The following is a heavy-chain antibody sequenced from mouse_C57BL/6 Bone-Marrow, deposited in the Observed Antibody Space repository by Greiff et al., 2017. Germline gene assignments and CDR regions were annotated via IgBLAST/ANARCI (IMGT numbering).Heavy chain of an antibody. CDR1: GYTFTSYW. D-gene: IGHD1-1*01. CDR2: IDPSDSET. Sequence: QVQLQQSGPELVKPGSSVKLSCKASGYTFTSYWMHWVKQRPIQGLEWIGNIDPSDSETHYNQKFKDKATLTVDKSSSTAYMQLSSLTSEDSAVYYYARGGYYGSSRYYAMDYWGQGTSVTVSS. V-gene: IGHV1-52*01. CDR3: ARGGYYGSSRYYAMDY. J-gene: IGHJ4*01.